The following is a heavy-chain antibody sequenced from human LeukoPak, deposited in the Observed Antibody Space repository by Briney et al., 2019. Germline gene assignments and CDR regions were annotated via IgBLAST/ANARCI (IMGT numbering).Heavy chain of an antibody. Sequence: PSQTLSLTCTVSGGSISSGSYYWSWIRQPAGRGLEWIVRIYTSGSTNYNPSLKSRVTISVNTSKNEFSLKLSSVTAADTAVYYCARARAYYYDSSGYSHKGFDYWGQGTLVTVSS. CDR1: GGSISSGSYY. CDR3: ARARAYYYDSSGYSHKGFDY. CDR2: IYTSGST. V-gene: IGHV4-61*02. J-gene: IGHJ4*02. D-gene: IGHD3-22*01.